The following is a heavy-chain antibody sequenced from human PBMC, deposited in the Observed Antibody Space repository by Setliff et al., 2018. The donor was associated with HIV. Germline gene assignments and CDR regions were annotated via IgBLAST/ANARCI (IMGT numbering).Heavy chain of an antibody. Sequence: ASVKVSCKASGYSFSEYYTHWVQQAPGQGLEWMGWVIPDTGKTYYAQKFQGRVTMTSDTSINTAYLEVNRLTSDDTAIYFCARDLAYCSGGSCYRPFLYYFYYMDVWGNGTTVTVSS. CDR1: GYSFSEYY. CDR2: VIPDTGKT. J-gene: IGHJ6*03. CDR3: ARDLAYCSGGSCYRPFLYYFYYMDV. D-gene: IGHD2-15*01. V-gene: IGHV1-2*02.